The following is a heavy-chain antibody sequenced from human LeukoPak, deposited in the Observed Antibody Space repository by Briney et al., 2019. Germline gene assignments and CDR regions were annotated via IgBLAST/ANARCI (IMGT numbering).Heavy chain of an antibody. D-gene: IGHD3-10*01. J-gene: IGHJ4*02. CDR1: GGSFSGYY. Sequence: SETLSLTCAVYGGSFSGYYWSWIRQPPGKGLEWIGEINHSGSTNYNPSLKSRVTISVDTSKNQFSLKLSSVTAADTAVYYCARAPRFRESYPANWGQGTLVTVSS. V-gene: IGHV4-34*01. CDR3: ARAPRFRESYPAN. CDR2: INHSGST.